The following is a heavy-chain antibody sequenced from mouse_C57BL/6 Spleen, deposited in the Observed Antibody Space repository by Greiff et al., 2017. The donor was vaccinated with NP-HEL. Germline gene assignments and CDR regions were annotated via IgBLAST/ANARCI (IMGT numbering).Heavy chain of an antibody. V-gene: IGHV1-52*01. D-gene: IGHD3-2*02. J-gene: IGHJ3*01. CDR1: GYTFTSYW. Sequence: VQLQQSGAELVRPGSSVKLSCKASGYTFTSYWMHWVKQRPIQGLEWIGNIDPSDSETHYNQKFKDKATLTVDKSSSTAYMQLSSLTSEDSAVYYCARETAQAPWFAYWGQGTLVTVSA. CDR2: IDPSDSET. CDR3: ARETAQAPWFAY.